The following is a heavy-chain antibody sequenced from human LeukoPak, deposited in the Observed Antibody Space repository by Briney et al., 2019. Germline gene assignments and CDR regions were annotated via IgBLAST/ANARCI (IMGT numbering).Heavy chain of an antibody. Sequence: ASVKVSCKASGYTFTNYAVNWARQAPGQGLEWMGWINTNTGNPTYAQGFTGRFVFSLDTSVSTAYLQISSLKAEDTAVYYCAREGRSGSSWYLANWGQGVLVTVSS. V-gene: IGHV7-4-1*02. J-gene: IGHJ4*02. CDR1: GYTFTNYA. D-gene: IGHD6-13*01. CDR3: AREGRSGSSWYLAN. CDR2: INTNTGNP.